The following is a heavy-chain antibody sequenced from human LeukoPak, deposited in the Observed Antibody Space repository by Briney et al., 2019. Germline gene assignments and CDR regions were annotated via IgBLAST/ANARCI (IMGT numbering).Heavy chain of an antibody. Sequence: ARVTVSCKASGYTFTSYGISWVRQAPGQGMEWVGWISAYNGNTNYAQKLQGRVTMTTDISTSTDYMELRTLRAADTAVYYCARELTTVTTWGAFDYWGQGTLVTVSS. CDR1: GYTFTSYG. D-gene: IGHD4-17*01. CDR2: ISAYNGNT. V-gene: IGHV1-18*01. CDR3: ARELTTVTTWGAFDY. J-gene: IGHJ4*02.